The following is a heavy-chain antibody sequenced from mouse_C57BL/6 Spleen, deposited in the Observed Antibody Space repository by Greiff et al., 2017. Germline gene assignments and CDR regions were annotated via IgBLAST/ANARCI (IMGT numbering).Heavy chain of an antibody. CDR1: GFSLTSYA. V-gene: IGHV2-9-1*01. CDR2: IWPGGGT. Sequence: VMLVESGPGLVAPSQSLSITCTVSGFSLTSYAISWVRQPPGKGLEWLGVIWPGGGTTYNSALNSRLSISKDNSKSQVFLKMKRLQTDDTARDYCDRKDRYDGSNHLDYGGQGTTLTVSS. CDR3: DRKDRYDGSNHLDY. D-gene: IGHD1-1*01. J-gene: IGHJ2*01.